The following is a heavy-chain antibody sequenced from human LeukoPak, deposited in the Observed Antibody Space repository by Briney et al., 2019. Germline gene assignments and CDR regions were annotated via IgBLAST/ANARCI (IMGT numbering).Heavy chain of an antibody. CDR2: ISDSGSA. Sequence: PSETLSLTCAVFGVSFSGYSWTWLRQPPGKGLEWIGKISDSGSANYNPSLKSRVTISVHASGNKFSLELSSATAADTAVYYCARGRTGEDTYVGGYYYMDVWGKGTTVIVSS. CDR1: GVSFSGYS. V-gene: IGHV4-34*01. D-gene: IGHD4-17*01. CDR3: ARGRTGEDTYVGGYYYMDV. J-gene: IGHJ6*03.